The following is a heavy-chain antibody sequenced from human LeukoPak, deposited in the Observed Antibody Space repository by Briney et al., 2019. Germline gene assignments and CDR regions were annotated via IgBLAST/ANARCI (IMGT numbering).Heavy chain of an antibody. V-gene: IGHV1-69*05. Sequence: SVKVSCKASGGTFSSYSISWVRQAPGQGLEWMGRIIPIFGTANYAQKFQGRVMITTDESTSTAYMELSGLRSEDTAVSYWASGYYDSSGYDYWGQGTLVTVSS. CDR2: IIPIFGTA. D-gene: IGHD3-22*01. CDR3: ASGYYDSSGYDY. CDR1: GGTFSSYS. J-gene: IGHJ4*02.